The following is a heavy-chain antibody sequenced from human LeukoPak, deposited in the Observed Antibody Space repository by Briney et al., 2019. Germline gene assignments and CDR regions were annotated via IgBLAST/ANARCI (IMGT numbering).Heavy chain of an antibody. J-gene: IGHJ4*02. V-gene: IGHV3-15*01. Sequence: GGSLRLSCAASGFTFSNAWMSWVRQAPGKGLEWVGRIKSKTDGGTTDYAAPVKGRFTISRDDSKNTLYLQMNSLKTEDTAVYYCTTDLEYYDFWSGYYSRRIFDYWGQGTLVTVSS. CDR1: GFTFSNAW. CDR2: IKSKTDGGTT. D-gene: IGHD3-3*01. CDR3: TTDLEYYDFWSGYYSRRIFDY.